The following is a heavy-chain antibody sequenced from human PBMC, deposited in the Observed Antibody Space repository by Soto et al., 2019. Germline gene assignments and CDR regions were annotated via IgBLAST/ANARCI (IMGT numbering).Heavy chain of an antibody. V-gene: IGHV3-30-3*01. CDR2: ISYDGSNK. CDR3: ARDLNSYGWFRWFDP. Sequence: QVQLVESGGGVVQPGRSLRLSCAASGFTFSSYAMHWVRQAPGKGLEWVAVISYDGSNKYYADSVKGRFTISRDNSKNTLYLQMNSLRAEDTAVYYCARDLNSYGWFRWFDPWGQGTLVTVSS. D-gene: IGHD5-18*01. CDR1: GFTFSSYA. J-gene: IGHJ5*02.